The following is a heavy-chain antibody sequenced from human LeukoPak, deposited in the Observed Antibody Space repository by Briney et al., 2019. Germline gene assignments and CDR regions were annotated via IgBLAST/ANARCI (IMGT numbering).Heavy chain of an antibody. J-gene: IGHJ4*02. CDR2: IYYSGST. V-gene: IGHV4-31*03. CDR1: GGSISSGGYY. D-gene: IGHD3-10*01. Sequence: SETLFLTCTVSGGSISSGGYYWSWIRQHPGKGLEWIGYIYYSGSTYYNPSLKSRVTISVDTSKNQFSLKLSSVTAADTAVYYCARGLGVPPDYWGQGTLVTVSS. CDR3: ARGLGVPPDY.